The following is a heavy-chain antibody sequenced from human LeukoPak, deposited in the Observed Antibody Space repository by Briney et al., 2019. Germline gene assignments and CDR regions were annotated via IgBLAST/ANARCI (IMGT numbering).Heavy chain of an antibody. CDR1: GFTFSSYG. V-gene: IGHV3-30*18. J-gene: IGHJ5*02. D-gene: IGHD6-13*01. CDR3: AKGGQQLASGWFDP. CDR2: ISYDGSNK. Sequence: PGRSLRLSCAASGFTFSSYGMHWVRQAPGKGLEWVAVISYDGSNKYYADSVKGRFTISRDNSKNTLYLQMNSLRAEDTAVYYCAKGGQQLASGWFDPWAREPWSPSPQ.